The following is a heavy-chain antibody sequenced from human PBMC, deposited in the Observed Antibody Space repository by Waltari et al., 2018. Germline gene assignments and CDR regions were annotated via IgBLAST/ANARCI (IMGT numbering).Heavy chain of an antibody. V-gene: IGHV4-34*01. Sequence: QVQLQQRGAGLLKPSETLSLTCACYGGSFSGYYWSWLRQPPGKGLEWIGEINHSGSTNYNPSLKSRVTISVDTSKNQFSLKLSSVTAADTAVYYCARAWISLILGATSAFDIWGQGTMVTVS. CDR2: INHSGST. CDR1: GGSFSGYY. CDR3: ARAWISLILGATSAFDI. J-gene: IGHJ3*02. D-gene: IGHD1-26*01.